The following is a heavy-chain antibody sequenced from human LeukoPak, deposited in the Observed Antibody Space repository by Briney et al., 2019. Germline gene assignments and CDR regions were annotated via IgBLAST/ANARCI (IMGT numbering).Heavy chain of an antibody. CDR1: GFTVSSNY. CDR2: ISGSGDIT. J-gene: IGHJ4*02. CDR3: AKQTRYDSPAGGRGFDY. D-gene: IGHD3-22*01. Sequence: PGGSLRLSCAASGFTVSSNYMNWVRQAPGKGLEWVSGISGSGDITYYADSVKGRFTISRDNSKNTLYLEMSSLRAEDTAVYYCAKQTRYDSPAGGRGFDYWGQGTLVTVSS. V-gene: IGHV3-23*01.